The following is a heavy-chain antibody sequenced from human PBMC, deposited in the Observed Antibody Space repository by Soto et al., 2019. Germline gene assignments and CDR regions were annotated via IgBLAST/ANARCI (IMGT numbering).Heavy chain of an antibody. J-gene: IGHJ6*02. D-gene: IGHD2-2*02. V-gene: IGHV3-33*01. Sequence: PGGSLRLSCAASGFTFSSYGMHWVRQAPGKGLEWVAVIWYDGSNKYYADSVKGRFTISRDNSKNTLYLQMNSLRAEDTAVYYCARDRDIVVVPAAIDYYYYGMDVCGQGTTVTVSS. CDR3: ARDRDIVVVPAAIDYYYYGMDV. CDR1: GFTFSSYG. CDR2: IWYDGSNK.